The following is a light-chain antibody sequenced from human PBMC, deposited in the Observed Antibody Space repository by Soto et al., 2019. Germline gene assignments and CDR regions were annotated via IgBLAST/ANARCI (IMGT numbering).Light chain of an antibody. CDR3: QQRSNWPPTWT. V-gene: IGKV3-15*01. CDR1: QSVSRN. Sequence: EIVMTQSSVTLSVSPGERATLSCRASQSVSRNLAWYQQKPGQTPRLLIYGTSTRATGIPARFSGSGSGTEFSLTISSLQSEDFAVYYCQQRSNWPPTWTFGQGTKVEIK. J-gene: IGKJ1*01. CDR2: GTS.